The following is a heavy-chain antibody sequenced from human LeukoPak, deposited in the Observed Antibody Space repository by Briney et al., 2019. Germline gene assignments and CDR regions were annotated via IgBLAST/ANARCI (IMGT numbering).Heavy chain of an antibody. CDR2: IYYSGST. V-gene: IGHV4-59*01. J-gene: IGHJ3*02. D-gene: IGHD6-13*01. CDR3: ARDGIGSSSWVGAFDI. Sequence: SETLSLTCTVSGGSISSYYWSWIRQPPGKGLEWIGYIYYSGSTNYNPSLKSRVTISVDTSKNQFSLKLSSVTAADTAVYYCARDGIGSSSWVGAFDICRQGTMVTVSS. CDR1: GGSISSYY.